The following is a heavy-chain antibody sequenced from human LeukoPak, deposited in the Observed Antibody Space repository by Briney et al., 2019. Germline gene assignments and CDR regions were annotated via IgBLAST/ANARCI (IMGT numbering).Heavy chain of an antibody. CDR2: IIPIFGTA. V-gene: IGHV1-69*13. CDR1: GGTFSSYA. J-gene: IGHJ4*02. Sequence: SVKVSCKASGGTFSSYAISWVRQAPGQGLEWMGGIIPIFGTANYAQKFQGRVTITADESTSTAYMELSSLRSEDTAVYYCARVAKCSGGSCYTSGWWYWGQGTLVTVSS. CDR3: ARVAKCSGGSCYTSGWWY. D-gene: IGHD2-15*01.